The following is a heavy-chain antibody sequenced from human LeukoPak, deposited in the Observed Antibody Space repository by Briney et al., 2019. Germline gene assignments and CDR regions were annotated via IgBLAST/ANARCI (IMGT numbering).Heavy chain of an antibody. J-gene: IGHJ4*02. Sequence: SETLSLTCTVSGGSISSGSYYWSWIRQPAGKGLEWIGRIYTSGSTNYNPSLKSRVTISVDTSKNQFSLKLSSVTAADTAVYYCARDSYCSSTSCYIDYWGQGTLVTVSS. V-gene: IGHV4-61*02. CDR3: ARDSYCSSTSCYIDY. CDR2: IYTSGST. CDR1: GGSISSGSYY. D-gene: IGHD2-2*02.